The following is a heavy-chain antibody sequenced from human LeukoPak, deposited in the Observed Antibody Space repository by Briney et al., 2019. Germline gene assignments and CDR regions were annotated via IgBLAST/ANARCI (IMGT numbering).Heavy chain of an antibody. CDR3: ARDRAEYYYGSGSLNWFDP. V-gene: IGHV4-59*12. CDR1: GGSISSYY. Sequence: SETLSLTCTVSGGSISSYYWSWIRQPPGKGLEWIGYIYYSGSTNYNPSLKSRVTISVDTSKNQFSLKLSSVTAADTAVYYCARDRAEYYYGSGSLNWFDPWGQGTLVTVSS. J-gene: IGHJ5*02. D-gene: IGHD3-10*01. CDR2: IYYSGST.